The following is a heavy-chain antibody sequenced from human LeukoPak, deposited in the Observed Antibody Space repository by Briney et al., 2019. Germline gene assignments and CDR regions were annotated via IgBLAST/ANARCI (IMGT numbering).Heavy chain of an antibody. J-gene: IGHJ4*02. CDR3: AGTMVRGVRGAVGY. Sequence: PGGSLRLSCAASGFTFSSYAMHWVCQAPGKGLEWVAVISYDGSNKYYADSVKGRFTISRDNSKNTLYLQMNSLRAEDTAVYYCAGTMVRGVRGAVGYWGQGTLVTVSS. V-gene: IGHV3-30*04. CDR2: ISYDGSNK. D-gene: IGHD3-10*01. CDR1: GFTFSSYA.